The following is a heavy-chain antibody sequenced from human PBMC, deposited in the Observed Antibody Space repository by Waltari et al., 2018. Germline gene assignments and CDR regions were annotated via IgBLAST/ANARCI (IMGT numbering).Heavy chain of an antibody. Sequence: QVQLVQSGAEVKKPGSSVKVSCTASGGTFSSYAISWVRQAPGQGLEWMGGIIPIFGTANYAQKFQGRVTITTDESTSTAYMELSSLRSEDTAVYYCARARAGTFDYYYGMDVWGQGTTVTVSS. D-gene: IGHD6-19*01. V-gene: IGHV1-69*05. J-gene: IGHJ6*02. CDR1: GGTFSSYA. CDR3: ARARAGTFDYYYGMDV. CDR2: IIPIFGTA.